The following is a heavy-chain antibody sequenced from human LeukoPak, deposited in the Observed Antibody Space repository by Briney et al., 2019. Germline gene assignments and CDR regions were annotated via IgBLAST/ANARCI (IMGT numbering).Heavy chain of an antibody. CDR1: GFTFSSYS. V-gene: IGHV3-48*01. Sequence: PPGGSLRLSCATSGFTFSSYSMNWVRQAPGKGLEWVSYISSSSSTIYYADSVKGRFTISRDNAKNSLYLQLNSLRAEDTAVYYCASFPGGENYWGQGTLVTVSS. CDR2: ISSSSSTI. CDR3: ASFPGGENY. D-gene: IGHD3-16*01. J-gene: IGHJ4*02.